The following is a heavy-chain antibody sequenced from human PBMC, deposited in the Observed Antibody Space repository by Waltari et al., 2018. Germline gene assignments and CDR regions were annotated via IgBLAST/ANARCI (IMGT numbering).Heavy chain of an antibody. CDR3: ARVNRESLIRGATIDS. V-gene: IGHV3-23*01. CDR1: GFNFRNYA. D-gene: IGHD3-10*01. Sequence: EVQLLESGGAFVRPGGSLRLSCAASGFNFRNYAMTWVRQAPGKGLEWVASINFSGGKTVYADSVKGLSNIARDNSNNTLSIQLDSLRLDDTAVYFCARVNRESLIRGATIDSWGQGTRVTVSS. J-gene: IGHJ4*02. CDR2: INFSGGKT.